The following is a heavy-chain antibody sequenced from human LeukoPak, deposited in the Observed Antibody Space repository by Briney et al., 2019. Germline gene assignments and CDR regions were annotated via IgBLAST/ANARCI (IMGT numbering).Heavy chain of an antibody. CDR3: TRRYNYDSSGYYYVRDAFDI. D-gene: IGHD3-22*01. J-gene: IGHJ3*02. V-gene: IGHV3-49*04. Sequence: GGSLRLSCTASGFTVGDYVMSWVRQSPGKGLEWVGFIRSKDYGGTTKNAASVKGRFTISRDDSRSIAYLQMNSLKTEDTAVYYCTRRYNYDSSGYYYVRDAFDIWGQGTMVTVSS. CDR2: IRSKDYGGTT. CDR1: GFTVGDYV.